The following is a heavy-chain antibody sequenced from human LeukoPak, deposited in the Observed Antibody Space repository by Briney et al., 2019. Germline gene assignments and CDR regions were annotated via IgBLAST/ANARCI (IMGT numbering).Heavy chain of an antibody. Sequence: PGGSLRLSCAASGFTFSSYSMNWVRQAPGKGLEWVSSISSSSSYIYYADSVKGRFTISRDNAKNSLYLQMNSLRAEDTAVYYCARDCSSTSCYATFQHWGQGTLVTVSS. J-gene: IGHJ1*01. V-gene: IGHV3-21*01. CDR2: ISSSSSYI. D-gene: IGHD2-2*01. CDR3: ARDCSSTSCYATFQH. CDR1: GFTFSSYS.